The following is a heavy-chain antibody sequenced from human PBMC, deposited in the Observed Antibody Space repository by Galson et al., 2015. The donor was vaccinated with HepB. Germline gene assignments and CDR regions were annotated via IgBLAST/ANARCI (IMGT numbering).Heavy chain of an antibody. Sequence: SLRLSCAASGFTFSSYGMHWVRQAPGKGLEWVAVISYDGSNKYYADSVKGRFTISRDNSKNTLYLQMNSLRAEDTAVYYCAKGGLGYSSSSADYWGQGTLVTVSS. CDR1: GFTFSSYG. CDR2: ISYDGSNK. CDR3: AKGGLGYSSSSADY. D-gene: IGHD6-6*01. V-gene: IGHV3-30*18. J-gene: IGHJ4*02.